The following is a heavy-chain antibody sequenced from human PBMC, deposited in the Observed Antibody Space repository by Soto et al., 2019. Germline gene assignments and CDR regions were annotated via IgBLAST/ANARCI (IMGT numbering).Heavy chain of an antibody. CDR1: GYTFTSYG. V-gene: IGHV1-18*01. CDR3: ARATYYYDSSGYFSPRYYYYGMDV. CDR2: ISAYNGNT. Sequence: ASVKVSCKASGYTFTSYGISWVRQAPGQGLEWMGWISAYNGNTNYAQKLQGRVTMTTDTSTSTAYMELRSLRPDDTAVYYCARATYYYDSSGYFSPRYYYYGMDVWGQGTTVTVSS. D-gene: IGHD3-22*01. J-gene: IGHJ6*02.